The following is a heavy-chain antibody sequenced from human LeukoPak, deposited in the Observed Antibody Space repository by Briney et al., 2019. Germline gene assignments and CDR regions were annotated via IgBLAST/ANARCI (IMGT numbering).Heavy chain of an antibody. J-gene: IGHJ4*02. D-gene: IGHD2-21*02. CDR3: ARDLASCAGDCYSDGFDY. Sequence: PSETLSLTCTVSGYSISSGYYWGWIRPSPGKGLEWIGSIYHGGSTYYNPSLRSRVIVSVDTSKNHFSLKMSSVTAADTAVYYCARDLASCAGDCYSDGFDYWGQGALVTVSS. V-gene: IGHV4-38-2*02. CDR1: GYSISSGYY. CDR2: IYHGGST.